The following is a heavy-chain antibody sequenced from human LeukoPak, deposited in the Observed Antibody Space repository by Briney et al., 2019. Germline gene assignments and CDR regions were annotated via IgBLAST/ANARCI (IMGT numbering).Heavy chain of an antibody. D-gene: IGHD3-22*01. V-gene: IGHV4-30-4*01. Sequence: SQTLSLTCTVSGGSISSGDYYWRWIRQPPGRGLEWIGYIYYSGSTYYNPSLKSRVTISVYTSKNKFSLKLSSVTAADTAVYYCARNGQDYDSSGYYRFDYWGQGTLATVSS. J-gene: IGHJ4*02. CDR2: IYYSGST. CDR3: ARNGQDYDSSGYYRFDY. CDR1: GGSISSGDYY.